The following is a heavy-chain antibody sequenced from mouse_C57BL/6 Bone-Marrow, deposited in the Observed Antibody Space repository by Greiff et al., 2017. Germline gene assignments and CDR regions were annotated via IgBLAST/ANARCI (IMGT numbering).Heavy chain of an antibody. D-gene: IGHD2-4*01. CDR1: GYTFTDYE. V-gene: IGHV1-15*01. Sequence: QVQLQQSGAELVRPGASVTLSCKASGYTFTDYEMHWVKQTPVHGLEWIGAIDPGTGGTAYNQKFKGKAILTADKSSSTAYMELRSLTSEDSAVYYCTRDDYFYYYAMDYWGQGTSVTVSS. J-gene: IGHJ4*01. CDR2: IDPGTGGT. CDR3: TRDDYFYYYAMDY.